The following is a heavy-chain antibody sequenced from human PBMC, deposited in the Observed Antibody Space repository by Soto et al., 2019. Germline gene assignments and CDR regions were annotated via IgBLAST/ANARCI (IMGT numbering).Heavy chain of an antibody. CDR3: ARDNTHYYYMDV. V-gene: IGHV1-69*08. J-gene: IGHJ6*03. Sequence: QVQLVQSGAEVKKPGSSVKVSCKASGGTFSSYTISWVRQAPGQGLEWMGRIIPILGIANYAQKFQGRVTIPADKSTSTAYMELSSLRSEDTAVYYCARDNTHYYYMDVWGKGTTVTVSS. CDR2: IIPILGIA. CDR1: GGTFSSYT.